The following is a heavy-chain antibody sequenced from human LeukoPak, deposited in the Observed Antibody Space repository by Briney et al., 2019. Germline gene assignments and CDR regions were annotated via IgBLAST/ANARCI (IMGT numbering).Heavy chain of an antibody. V-gene: IGHV4-59*02. Sequence: SETLSLTCTASGDSVSAYFWTWVRQPPGKGLECIGHIYSSGSTNYNPSLKSRVTISVDTSRNQFSLSLSSVTAADTAMYYCARLEAYWGQGTLVTVSS. CDR2: IYSSGST. J-gene: IGHJ4*02. CDR3: ARLEAY. CDR1: GDSVSAYF. D-gene: IGHD1-1*01.